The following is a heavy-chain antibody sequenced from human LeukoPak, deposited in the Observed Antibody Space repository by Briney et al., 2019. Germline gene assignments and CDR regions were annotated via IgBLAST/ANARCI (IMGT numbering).Heavy chain of an antibody. CDR1: GFTLVSNA. CDR2: ISGSGDRT. Sequence: PGGSLRLSCAASGFTLVSNAMSWVRQAPGKGLEWVSAISGSGDRTHYADSVKGRFTVSRDTSKSTLFLQMNSLRAEDTAVYYCAKLLRGVVVPYFDYWGQGTLVTVSS. D-gene: IGHD3-10*01. J-gene: IGHJ4*02. CDR3: AKLLRGVVVPYFDY. V-gene: IGHV3-23*01.